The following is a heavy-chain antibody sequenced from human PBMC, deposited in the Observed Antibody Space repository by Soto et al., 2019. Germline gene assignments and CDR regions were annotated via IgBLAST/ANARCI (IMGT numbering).Heavy chain of an antibody. V-gene: IGHV3-30*18. Sequence: QVQLVESGGGVVQPGRSLRLSCAASGFTFSSYGMHWVRQAPGKGLEWVAVISYDGSNKYYADSVKGRFTISRDNSKNTLYLQMNSLRAEDTDVYYCAKDISSSWYYLDYWGQVTLVTVSS. J-gene: IGHJ4*02. CDR3: AKDISSSWYYLDY. CDR1: GFTFSSYG. D-gene: IGHD6-13*01. CDR2: ISYDGSNK.